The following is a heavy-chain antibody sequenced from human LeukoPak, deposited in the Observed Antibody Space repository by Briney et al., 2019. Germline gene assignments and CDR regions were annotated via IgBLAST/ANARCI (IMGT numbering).Heavy chain of an antibody. CDR2: ISYDGSNK. V-gene: IGHV3-30*01. J-gene: IGHJ4*02. CDR3: ARDHHKWELWQEY. D-gene: IGHD1-26*01. Sequence: GGSLRLSCAASGFTLSSYAMHWVRQAPGKGLEWVAVISYDGSNKYYADSVKGRFTISRDNSKNTLYLQMNSLRAEDTAVYYCARDHHKWELWQEYWGQGTLVTVSS. CDR1: GFTLSSYA.